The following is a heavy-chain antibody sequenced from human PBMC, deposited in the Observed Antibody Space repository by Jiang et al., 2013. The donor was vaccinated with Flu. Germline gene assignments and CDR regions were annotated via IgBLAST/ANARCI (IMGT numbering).Heavy chain of an antibody. D-gene: IGHD5-18*01. CDR3: ARLGPVDTAMVRGGFIDY. J-gene: IGHJ4*02. CDR1: GYSFTNYW. Sequence: GAEVKKPGESLRITCKGSGYSFTNYWITWVRQMPGKGLEWMGRIDPSDAYINYNPSFQGHVTISTDRSITTAYLQWSSLKASDTAMYYCARLGPVDTAMVRGGFIDYWGQGTLVTVSS. V-gene: IGHV5-10-1*01. CDR2: IDPSDAYI.